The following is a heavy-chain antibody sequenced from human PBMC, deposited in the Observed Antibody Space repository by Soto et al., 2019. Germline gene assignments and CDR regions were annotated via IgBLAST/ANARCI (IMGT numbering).Heavy chain of an antibody. CDR1: GGTFSSYA. D-gene: IGHD3-10*01. J-gene: IGHJ6*02. Sequence: QVQLVQSGAEVKKPGSSVKVSCKASGGTFSSYAISWVRQAPGQGLEWMGGIIPIFGTANYAQKFQGRVTITADESTSTAYMELSSLRSEDTAVYYCARGTLITMVRGVRFEGSVVYYYGMDVWGQGTTVTVSS. CDR2: IIPIFGTA. CDR3: ARGTLITMVRGVRFEGSVVYYYGMDV. V-gene: IGHV1-69*01.